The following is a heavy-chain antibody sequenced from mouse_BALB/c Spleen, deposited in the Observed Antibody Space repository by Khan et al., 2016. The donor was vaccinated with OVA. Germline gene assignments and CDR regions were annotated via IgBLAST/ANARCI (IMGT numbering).Heavy chain of an antibody. D-gene: IGHD1-1*01. CDR2: ISYSGST. Sequence: EVELVESGPGLVKPSQSLSLTCTVTGYSITTNYAWDWIRQLPGNKLEWMGYISYSGSTSYNPSLKSRISITRDTSKNQSFLQLNSVTTEDTATYYCARENYYGYAVDYWGQGTSVTVSS. J-gene: IGHJ4*01. V-gene: IGHV3-2*02. CDR1: GYSITTNYA. CDR3: ARENYYGYAVDY.